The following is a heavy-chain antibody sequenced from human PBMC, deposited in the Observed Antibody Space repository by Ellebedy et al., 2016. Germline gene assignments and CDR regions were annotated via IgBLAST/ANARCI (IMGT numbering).Heavy chain of an antibody. J-gene: IGHJ4*02. CDR1: GYTFTSYA. Sequence: ASVKVSCKASGYTFTSYAMHWVRQAPGQRLEWMGWINAGNGNIKYSQKFQGRVTITRDTSANTAYMELSSLRSEDTAVYYCARDRPYSSASGVGFDYWGQGILVTVYS. V-gene: IGHV1-3*01. CDR3: ARDRPYSSASGVGFDY. D-gene: IGHD6-6*01. CDR2: INAGNGNI.